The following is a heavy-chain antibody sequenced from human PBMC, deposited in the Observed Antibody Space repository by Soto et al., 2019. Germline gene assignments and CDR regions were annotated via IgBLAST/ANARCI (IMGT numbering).Heavy chain of an antibody. D-gene: IGHD1-26*01. CDR3: ANGGDGPAPFTWELPDL. V-gene: IGHV1-45*02. Sequence: QMQLVQSGAEVKKTGSSVKISCKASGYTFTYRYLHWVRQAPGQALEWMGWITPFTGDVNYLQKFPERATITTDRSTSRAYMELTSLTSEDTAMYYCANGGDGPAPFTWELPDLCGPGTLVIVSS. CDR2: ITPFTGDV. CDR1: GYTFTYRY. J-gene: IGHJ5*02.